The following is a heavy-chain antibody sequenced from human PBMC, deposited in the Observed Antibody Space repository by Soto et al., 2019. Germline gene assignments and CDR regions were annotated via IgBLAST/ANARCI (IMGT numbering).Heavy chain of an antibody. V-gene: IGHV1-2*02. CDR3: ARGQALPIGYCSGGSCYGLGGLAV. J-gene: IGHJ6*02. Sequence: ASGKVSCNASGYTVTGYYMHWVRHAPGQGXEWRGWINPNSGGTNYAQKFQGSVTMTRDTSISTAYMELSRLRSDDTAAYYCARGQALPIGYCSGGSCYGLGGLAVGFLGTKVTASS. CDR2: INPNSGGT. D-gene: IGHD2-15*01. CDR1: GYTVTGYY.